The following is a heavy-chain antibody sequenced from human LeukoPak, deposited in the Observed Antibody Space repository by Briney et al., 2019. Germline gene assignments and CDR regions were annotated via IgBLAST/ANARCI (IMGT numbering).Heavy chain of an antibody. CDR1: GFTLRNSG. V-gene: IGHV3-30*02. CDR2: IRYDGSII. D-gene: IGHD1-14*01. Sequence: GGSLRLSCAASGFTLRNSGMHWVRQALAKGLEWVAFIRYDGSIIYDADSVKGRFTISRDNSKNTLYLQMNSLRAEDTAVYYCAKDVNTGGDYFDHWGQGTLVTVSS. CDR3: AKDVNTGGDYFDH. J-gene: IGHJ4*02.